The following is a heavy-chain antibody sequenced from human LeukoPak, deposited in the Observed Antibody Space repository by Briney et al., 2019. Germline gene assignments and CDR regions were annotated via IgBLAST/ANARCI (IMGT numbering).Heavy chain of an antibody. D-gene: IGHD3-10*01. V-gene: IGHV3-30*03. CDR2: ISYDGNNK. J-gene: IGHJ4*02. CDR3: ARDYLVRGHMIPGDS. CDR1: GFTFSTYG. Sequence: GGSLRLSCAASGFTFSTYGMHWVRQAPGKGLEWVAVISYDGNNKYFADSVKGRFTISRDNSKNTLYLQMNSLRAEDTAVYYCARDYLVRGHMIPGDSWCQGTLVTVSS.